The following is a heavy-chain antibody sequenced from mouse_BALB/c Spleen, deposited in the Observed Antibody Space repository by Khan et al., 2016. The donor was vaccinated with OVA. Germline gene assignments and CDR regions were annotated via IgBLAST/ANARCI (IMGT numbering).Heavy chain of an antibody. CDR2: INPHIGET. V-gene: IGHV1-20*02. CDR3: TRIYRSYFDY. Sequence: VQLKQSGPELVRPGASVKISCKASGYSFTGYFMNWVMQSHGKSLEWIGRINPHIGETFYNQRFKDKATLTVDESSNTAHMALRSLASEDSAVYYCTRIYRSYFDYWGQGTTLTVSS. J-gene: IGHJ2*01. D-gene: IGHD1-1*01. CDR1: GYSFTGYF.